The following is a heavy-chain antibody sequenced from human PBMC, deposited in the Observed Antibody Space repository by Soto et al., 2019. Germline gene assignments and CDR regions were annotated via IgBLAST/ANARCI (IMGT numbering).Heavy chain of an antibody. Sequence: QVQLQESGPGLVKPSRTVSLTCTVSGGSISSGNYYWSWIRQHPGKALEWIGHIYYSGSTYYNPSLKSRLTISLDTPKNQFSLRVSSVTVADTAVYFCARRFNYDHDAFAIWGQGTMVSVSS. CDR1: GGSISSGNYY. D-gene: IGHD3-22*01. J-gene: IGHJ3*02. V-gene: IGHV4-30-4*01. CDR3: ARRFNYDHDAFAI. CDR2: IYYSGST.